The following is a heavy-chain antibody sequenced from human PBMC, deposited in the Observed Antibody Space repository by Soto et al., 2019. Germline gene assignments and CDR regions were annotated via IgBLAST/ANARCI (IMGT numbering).Heavy chain of an antibody. V-gene: IGHV4-31*03. CDR1: GGSISSGGYY. Sequence: QVQLQESGPGLVKPSQTLSLTCTVSGGSISSGGYYWSWIRQHPGKGLEWIGYIYYSGSTYYNPSRKSRVTISVDTSKNQYSLKLSSVTAADTAVYYCARGPKIAARPRYFDYWGQGTLVTVSS. CDR2: IYYSGST. D-gene: IGHD6-6*01. J-gene: IGHJ4*02. CDR3: ARGPKIAARPRYFDY.